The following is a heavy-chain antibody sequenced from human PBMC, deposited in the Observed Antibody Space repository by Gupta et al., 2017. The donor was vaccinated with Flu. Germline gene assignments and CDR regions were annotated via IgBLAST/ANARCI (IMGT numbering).Heavy chain of an antibody. D-gene: IGHD5-18*01. CDR3: AVVDTAMGGGKY. Sequence: QVQLQQWGAGLLKPSETLSLTCAVYGGSFSGYYWSWIRQPPGKGLEWIGEINHSGSTNYNPSLKSRVTISVDTSKNQFSLKLSSVTAADTAVYYCAVVDTAMGGGKYWGQGTLVTVSS. V-gene: IGHV4-34*01. CDR2: INHSGST. J-gene: IGHJ4*02. CDR1: GGSFSGYY.